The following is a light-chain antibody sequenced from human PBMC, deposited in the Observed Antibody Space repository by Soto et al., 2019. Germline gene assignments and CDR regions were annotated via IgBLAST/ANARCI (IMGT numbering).Light chain of an antibody. CDR2: DVS. V-gene: IGLV2-14*03. CDR1: SSDVGAYNY. J-gene: IGLJ2*01. CDR3: SSYTTSSTLVI. Sequence: QSVLTQPASVSESPGQSITISCTGTSSDVGAYNYVSWYQHHPGKAPKLMIYDVSNRPSGVSNRFSGSKSGNTASLTISGLQAEDDADYYCSSYTTSSTLVIFGGGTKLTVL.